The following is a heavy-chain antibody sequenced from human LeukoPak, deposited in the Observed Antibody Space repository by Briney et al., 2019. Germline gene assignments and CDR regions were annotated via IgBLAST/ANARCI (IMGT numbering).Heavy chain of an antibody. CDR3: ARRGHIAVAGGDY. CDR1: GYSFTSYW. J-gene: IGHJ4*02. D-gene: IGHD6-19*01. Sequence: GESLKISCKGSGYSFTSYWIGWVRPMPGKGLERMGIIYPGDSDARYSPSFQGQVTISADKSVSTAYLQWSSLKASDTAMYYCARRGHIAVAGGDYWGQGTLVTVSS. V-gene: IGHV5-51*01. CDR2: IYPGDSDA.